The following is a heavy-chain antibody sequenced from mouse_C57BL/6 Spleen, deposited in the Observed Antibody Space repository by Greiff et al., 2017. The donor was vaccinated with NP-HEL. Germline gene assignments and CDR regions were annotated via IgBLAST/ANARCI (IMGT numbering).Heavy chain of an antibody. J-gene: IGHJ3*01. D-gene: IGHD4-1*01. CDR1: GYTFTSYW. CDR2: INPSNGGT. V-gene: IGHV1-53*01. CDR3: ARSPTLGRWFAY. Sequence: QVQLQQPGTELVKPGASVKLSCKASGYTFTSYWMHWVKPRPGQGLEWIGNINPSNGGTNYNEKFKSKATLTVDKSSSTAYMQLSSLTSEDSAVYYCARSPTLGRWFAYWGQGTLVTVSA.